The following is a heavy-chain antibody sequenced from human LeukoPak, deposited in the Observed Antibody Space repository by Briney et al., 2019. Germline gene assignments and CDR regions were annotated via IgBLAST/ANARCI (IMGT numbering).Heavy chain of an antibody. J-gene: IGHJ5*02. CDR1: GASLSSYY. CDR3: ATGYYEPSAT. Sequence: PSETLSLTCSVSGASLSSYYWDWLRQSPGKGLEWIGYISDTGKNDAHPSLKSRVSISLDMSKKQFSLRLRSVTAADSAVYYCATGYYEPSATWGPGILVTVSS. D-gene: IGHD1-26*01. V-gene: IGHV4-59*01. CDR2: ISDTGKN.